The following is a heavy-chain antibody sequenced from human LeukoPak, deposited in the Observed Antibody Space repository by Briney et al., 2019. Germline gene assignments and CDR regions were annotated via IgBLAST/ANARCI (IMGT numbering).Heavy chain of an antibody. V-gene: IGHV4-4*07. CDR2: IYSSGST. Sequence: PSETLSLTCTVSGGSISSYYWNWIRQPAGKGLEWIGRIYSSGSTNYNPSLKSRVTMSVGTSKNQFSLNLNSVTAADTAVYYCAKGAGPPWFDPWGQGTLVTVSS. CDR1: GGSISSYY. CDR3: AKGAGPPWFDP. J-gene: IGHJ5*02. D-gene: IGHD6-19*01.